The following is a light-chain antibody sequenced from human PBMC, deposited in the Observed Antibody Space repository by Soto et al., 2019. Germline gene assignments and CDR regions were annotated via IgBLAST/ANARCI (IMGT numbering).Light chain of an antibody. CDR1: QSLNSL. CDR3: QQYNSYPWT. V-gene: IGKV1-5*01. CDR2: DAS. Sequence: DIQMTQSPSTLSASVGDRVTITCRASQSLNSLLAWYQQKPGRAPKLLIYDASTLESGVPSRFSGSGSGTEFTLTINTLQPADFATYYCQQYNSYPWTFGQGTKVDIK. J-gene: IGKJ1*01.